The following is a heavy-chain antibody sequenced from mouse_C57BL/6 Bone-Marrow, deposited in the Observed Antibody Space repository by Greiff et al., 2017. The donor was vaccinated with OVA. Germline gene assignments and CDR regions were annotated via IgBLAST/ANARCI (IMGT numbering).Heavy chain of an antibody. J-gene: IGHJ2*01. V-gene: IGHV4-1*01. CDR1: GIDFSRYW. CDR3: ARRGHYYYGSSYYFDY. Sequence: EVKLMESGGGLVQPGGSLKLSCAASGIDFSRYWMSWVRRAPGKGLEWIGEINPDSSTINYAPSLKDKFIISRDNAKNTLYLQMSKVRSEDTALYYCARRGHYYYGSSYYFDYWGQGTTLTVSS. D-gene: IGHD1-1*01. CDR2: INPDSSTI.